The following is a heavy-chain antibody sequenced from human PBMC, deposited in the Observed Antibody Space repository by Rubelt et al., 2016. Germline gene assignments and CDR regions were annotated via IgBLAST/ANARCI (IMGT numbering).Heavy chain of an antibody. D-gene: IGHD2-8*01. CDR3: ARGYCTNGVCYGGDY. J-gene: IGHJ4*02. V-gene: IGHV4-39*01. CDR2: IYYSGRT. CDR1: GGSISSSSYY. Sequence: QLQLQESGPGLVKPSETLSLTCTVSGGSISSSSYYWGWIRQPPGKGLEWIGSIYYSGRTYYNPSLKSRVTISVDTSKNQFSLKMSSVTAADTAVYYCARGYCTNGVCYGGDYWGQGTLVTVSS.